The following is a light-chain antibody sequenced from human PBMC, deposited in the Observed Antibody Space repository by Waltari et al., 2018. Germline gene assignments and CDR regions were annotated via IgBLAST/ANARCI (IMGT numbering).Light chain of an antibody. CDR2: AAS. CDR3: QQSYSTPFT. V-gene: IGKV1-39*01. Sequence: DIQMTQSPSSLSASVGARVTITCRASQSLSSYLNWYQQKPEKAPNHLIYAASSLQSGVPSRFSGSGSGTDFTLTISSLQPEDFATYYCQQSYSTPFTFGPGTKVDIK. CDR1: QSLSSY. J-gene: IGKJ3*01.